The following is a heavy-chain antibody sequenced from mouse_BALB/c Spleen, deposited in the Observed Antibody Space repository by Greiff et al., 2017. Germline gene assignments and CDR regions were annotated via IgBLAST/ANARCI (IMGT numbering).Heavy chain of an antibody. CDR3: TREGDYDYDDYAMDY. CDR1: GFTFSSYT. CDR2: ISSGGSYT. D-gene: IGHD2-4*01. V-gene: IGHV5-6-4*01. J-gene: IGHJ4*01. Sequence: EVQLVESGGGLVKPGGSLKLSCAASGFTFSSYTMSWVRQTPEKRLEWVATISSGGSYTYYPDSVKGRFTISRDNAKNTLYLQMSSLKSEDTAMYYCTREGDYDYDDYAMDYWGQGTSVTVSS.